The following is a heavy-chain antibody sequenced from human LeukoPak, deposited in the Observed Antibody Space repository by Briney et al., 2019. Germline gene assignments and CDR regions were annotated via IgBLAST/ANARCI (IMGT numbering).Heavy chain of an antibody. CDR1: RFTFSHYG. J-gene: IGHJ4*02. Sequence: GGSLRLSCEASRFTFSHYGMHWVRQAPGKGLEWVAVIWSDGTNQYYADSVKGRFTISRDNFKNMVSLQMNRLGAEDTAVYYGAKAARRGFAYSNSLKHWGQDPWSPSPQ. CDR2: IWSDGTNQ. V-gene: IGHV3-33*03. CDR3: AKAARRGFAYSNSLKH. D-gene: IGHD4-11*01.